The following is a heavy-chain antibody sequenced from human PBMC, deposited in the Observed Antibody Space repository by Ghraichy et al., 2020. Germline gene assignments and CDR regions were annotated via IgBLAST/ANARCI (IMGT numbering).Heavy chain of an antibody. CDR2: IIPIFGTA. V-gene: IGHV1-69*05. Sequence: SVKVSCKASGGTFSSYAISWVRQAPGQGLEWMGGIIPIFGTANYAQKFQGRVTITTDESTSTAYMELSSLRSEDTAVYYCVEGYYDSSGYSGYFQHWGQGTLVTVSS. D-gene: IGHD3-22*01. CDR1: GGTFSSYA. J-gene: IGHJ1*01. CDR3: VEGYYDSSGYSGYFQH.